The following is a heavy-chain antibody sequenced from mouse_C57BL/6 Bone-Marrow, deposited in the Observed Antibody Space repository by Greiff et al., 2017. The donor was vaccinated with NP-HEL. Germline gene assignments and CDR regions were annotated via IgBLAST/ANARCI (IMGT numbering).Heavy chain of an antibody. Sequence: EVKLVESGGGLVQPGGSLKLSCAASGFTFSDYGMAWVRQAPRKGPEWVAFISNLAYSIYYADTVTGRFTISRENAKNTLYLEMSSLRSEDTAMYYCARLNYGSPFYYFDYWGQGTTLTVSS. CDR3: ARLNYGSPFYYFDY. CDR2: ISNLAYSI. J-gene: IGHJ2*01. V-gene: IGHV5-15*01. CDR1: GFTFSDYG. D-gene: IGHD1-1*01.